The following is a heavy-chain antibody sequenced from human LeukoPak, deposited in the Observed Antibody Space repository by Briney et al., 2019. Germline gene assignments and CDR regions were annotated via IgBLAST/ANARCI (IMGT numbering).Heavy chain of an antibody. J-gene: IGHJ4*02. V-gene: IGHV1-2*02. CDR1: GYTLTGYY. Sequence: ASVKVSCKASGYTLTGYYTHWVRQAPGQGLEWMGWINPSSGGTKYAQKFQGRVTMTRDTSISTAYMELTRLRSDDTAVYYCAREPFSSGWDYWGQGTLVTVSS. CDR2: INPSSGGT. D-gene: IGHD6-19*01. CDR3: AREPFSSGWDY.